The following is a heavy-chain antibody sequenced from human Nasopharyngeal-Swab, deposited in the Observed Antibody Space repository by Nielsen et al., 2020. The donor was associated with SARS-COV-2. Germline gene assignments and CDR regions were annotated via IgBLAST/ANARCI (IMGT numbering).Heavy chain of an antibody. CDR2: IYYSGST. V-gene: IGHV4-59*08. J-gene: IGHJ3*02. Sequence: GSLRLSCTVSGGSISSYYWSWIRQPPGKGLEWIGYIYYSGSTYYNPSLKSRVTISVDTSKNQFSLKLSSVTAADTAVYYCASRRRTYYDILTGWSGAFDIWGQGTMVTVSS. CDR3: ASRRRTYYDILTGWSGAFDI. CDR1: GGSISSYY. D-gene: IGHD3-9*01.